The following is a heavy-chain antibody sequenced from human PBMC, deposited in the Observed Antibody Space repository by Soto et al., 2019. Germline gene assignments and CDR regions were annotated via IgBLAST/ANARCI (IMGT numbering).Heavy chain of an antibody. V-gene: IGHV3-23*01. CDR2: ISGSGGST. Sequence: GWSLRLSCAASGFTLSSYAMSWVRQAPGKGLEWVSAISGSGGSTYYADSVKGRFTISRDNSKNTLYLQMNSLRAEDTAVYYCAKTKIDYYYYYGMDVWGHGTTVTVSS. J-gene: IGHJ6*02. CDR1: GFTLSSYA. CDR3: AKTKIDYYYYYGMDV.